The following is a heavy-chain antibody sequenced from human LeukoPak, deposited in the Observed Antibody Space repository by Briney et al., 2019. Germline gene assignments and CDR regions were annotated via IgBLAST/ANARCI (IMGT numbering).Heavy chain of an antibody. Sequence: PSETLSLTCTVSGGSISSGSYYWSWIRQPAGKGLEWIGRIYTSGSTNYNPSLKSRVTISVDTSKNQFSLKLSSVTAADTAVYYCAIYYCDSSGLAFDIWGQGTMVTVSS. V-gene: IGHV4-61*02. CDR1: GGSISSGSYY. D-gene: IGHD3-22*01. J-gene: IGHJ3*02. CDR2: IYTSGST. CDR3: AIYYCDSSGLAFDI.